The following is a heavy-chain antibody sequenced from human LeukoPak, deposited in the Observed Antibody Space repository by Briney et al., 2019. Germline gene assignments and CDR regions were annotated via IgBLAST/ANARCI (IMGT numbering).Heavy chain of an antibody. J-gene: IGHJ5*02. CDR3: ARDRYYYDSSGTRWFDP. V-gene: IGHV4-39*07. CDR1: GGSISSSTFY. D-gene: IGHD3-22*01. CDR2: MFSGGST. Sequence: SETLSLTCTVSGGSISSSTFYWGWIRQPPGKGLEWIGSMFSGGSTYYNPSLKSRVTISVDTSKNQFSLKLSSVTAADTAVYYCARDRYYYDSSGTRWFDPWGQGTLVTVSS.